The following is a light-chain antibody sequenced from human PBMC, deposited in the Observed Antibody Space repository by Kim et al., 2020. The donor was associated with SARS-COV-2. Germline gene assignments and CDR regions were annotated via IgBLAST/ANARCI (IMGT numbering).Light chain of an antibody. V-gene: IGKV3-20*01. CDR1: QSISNNY. CDR2: GAS. J-gene: IGKJ1*01. CDR3: QQYATSPPKA. Sequence: PGERATLPCRASQSISNNYLAWYQQKPGQAPRLLIYGASSRATGIPDRFSGSGSGTDFTLTISRLEPEDFAVYYCQQYATSPPKAFGQGTKVDIK.